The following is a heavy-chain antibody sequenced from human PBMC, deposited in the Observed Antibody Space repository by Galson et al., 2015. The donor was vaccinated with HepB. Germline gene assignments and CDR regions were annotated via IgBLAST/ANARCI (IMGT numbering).Heavy chain of an antibody. Sequence: QSGAEVKKPGESLRISCKGSGYSFSRYWIGWVRQMPGKGLELIGIIYPGDSDTRYSPSFQGQVTITADKSISTADLQWSSLKASDTAIYYCARLIGSKGFWGQGTQVTVSS. CDR2: IYPGDSDT. J-gene: IGHJ4*02. D-gene: IGHD1-26*01. CDR3: ARLIGSKGF. V-gene: IGHV5-51*01. CDR1: GYSFSRYW.